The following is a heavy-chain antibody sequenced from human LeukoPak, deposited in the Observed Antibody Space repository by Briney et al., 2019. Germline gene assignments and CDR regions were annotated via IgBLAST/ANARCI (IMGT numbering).Heavy chain of an antibody. CDR3: AKDLAYSAYDGSAGTFDY. Sequence: GGSLRLSCAASGFTFSSYAMSWVRQAPGKGLEWVSAISGSGGSTNYADSVKGRFTISRDNSKNTLYLQMNSLRAEDTAVYYCAKDLAYSAYDGSAGTFDYWGQGTLFTVSS. V-gene: IGHV3-23*01. D-gene: IGHD5-12*01. CDR1: GFTFSSYA. CDR2: ISGSGGST. J-gene: IGHJ4*02.